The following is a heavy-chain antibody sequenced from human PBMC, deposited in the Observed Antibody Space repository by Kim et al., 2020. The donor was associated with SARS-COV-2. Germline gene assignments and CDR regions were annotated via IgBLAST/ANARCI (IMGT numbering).Heavy chain of an antibody. CDR3: ARAYQTYDILTGYLNTLYWYFDL. CDR1: GGSISSYY. V-gene: IGHV4-59*01. J-gene: IGHJ2*01. D-gene: IGHD3-9*01. CDR2: IYYSGST. Sequence: SETLSLTCTVSGGSISSYYWSWIRQPPGKGLEWIGYIYYSGSTNYNPSLKSRVTISVDTSKNQFSLKLSSVTAADTAVYYCARAYQTYDILTGYLNTLYWYFDLWGRGTLVTVSS.